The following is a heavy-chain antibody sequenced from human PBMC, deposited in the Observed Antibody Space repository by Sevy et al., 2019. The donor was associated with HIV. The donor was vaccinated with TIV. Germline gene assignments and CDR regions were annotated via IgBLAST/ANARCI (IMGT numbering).Heavy chain of an antibody. J-gene: IGHJ4*02. CDR3: ASGGSSYDVLTYYDH. V-gene: IGHV1-18*01. Sequence: ASVKVSCKASGYNFKTYGITWLRQAPGEGFEWMGWLSPYNDKTQYEQKFQGRVTMTTDTSTKTVNMELTSLGSDDTAVYYCASGGSSYDVLTYYDHWGQGTLVTVSS. CDR2: LSPYNDKT. CDR1: GYNFKTYG. D-gene: IGHD3-9*01.